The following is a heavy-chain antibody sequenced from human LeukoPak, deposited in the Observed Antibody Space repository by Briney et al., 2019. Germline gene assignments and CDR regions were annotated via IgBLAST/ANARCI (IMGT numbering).Heavy chain of an antibody. CDR1: GYTFTGSY. V-gene: IGHV1-2*02. D-gene: IGHD6-6*01. CDR2: INPNSGGT. CDR3: ARGGGRSSSAFDP. Sequence: ASGKVSCKASGYTFTGSYMHWVRQAPGQGLEWMGGINPNSGGTKYAQNFQGRVTMTRDTSISTAYMELSRLRSDDTAVYYCARGGGRSSSAFDPWGQGTLVTVSS. J-gene: IGHJ5*02.